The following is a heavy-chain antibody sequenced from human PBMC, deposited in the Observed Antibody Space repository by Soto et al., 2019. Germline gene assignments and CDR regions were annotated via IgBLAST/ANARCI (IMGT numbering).Heavy chain of an antibody. J-gene: IGHJ6*03. D-gene: IGHD5-18*01. CDR3: AKDNTDYYYYYYMDV. CDR2: ISGSGGST. Sequence: PWGSLRLSCAASGFRFSDYAMSWVRQAPGKGLEWVSAISGSGGSTYYADSVKGRFTISRDNSKNTLYLQMNSLRAEDTAVYYCAKDNTDYYYYYYMDVWGKGTTVTVSS. CDR1: GFRFSDYA. V-gene: IGHV3-23*01.